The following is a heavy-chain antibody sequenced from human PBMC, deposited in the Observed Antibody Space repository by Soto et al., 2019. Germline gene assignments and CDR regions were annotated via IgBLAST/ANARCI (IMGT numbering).Heavy chain of an antibody. Sequence: QVQLQESGPGLVKPSQTLSLTCTVSGGSLSSGGYYWSWIRQHPGKGLEWLGYIYYSGSTYYNPSLTSRVTISVDTAKNQFSLKLSSVTAADTAVYYCARGVTMVRGVIHTPYFDYWGQGTLVTVAS. V-gene: IGHV4-31*03. J-gene: IGHJ4*02. CDR1: GGSLSSGGYY. CDR3: ARGVTMVRGVIHTPYFDY. CDR2: IYYSGST. D-gene: IGHD3-10*01.